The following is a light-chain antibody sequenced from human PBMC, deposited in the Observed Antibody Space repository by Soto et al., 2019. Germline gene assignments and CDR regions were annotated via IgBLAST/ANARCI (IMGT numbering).Light chain of an antibody. CDR3: QQYGSSPPFT. Sequence: EIVLTQSPGTLALSPGERATLSCRASQSVPSTYLAWYQQRPGQAPRLRIYGASTRAPGIPDRFSGSGSGTDFTLTVSGLEPEDFAVYFCQQYGSSPPFTFGPGNKVDIK. CDR2: GAS. V-gene: IGKV3-20*01. CDR1: QSVPSTY. J-gene: IGKJ3*01.